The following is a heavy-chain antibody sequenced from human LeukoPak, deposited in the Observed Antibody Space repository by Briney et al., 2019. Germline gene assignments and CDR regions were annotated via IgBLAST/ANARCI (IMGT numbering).Heavy chain of an antibody. Sequence: PSETLSLTCAVYGGSFSGYYWSWIRQPPGKGLEWIGEINHSGSTNYNPSLKSRVTISVDTSKNQFSLKLSSVTAADTAVYYCARDGFGESLVGFDYWGQGTLVTVSS. CDR3: ARDGFGESLVGFDY. J-gene: IGHJ4*02. CDR2: INHSGST. CDR1: GGSFSGYY. V-gene: IGHV4-34*01. D-gene: IGHD3-10*01.